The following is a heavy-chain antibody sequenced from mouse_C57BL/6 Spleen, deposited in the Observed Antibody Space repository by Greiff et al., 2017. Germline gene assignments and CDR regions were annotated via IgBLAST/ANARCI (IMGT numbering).Heavy chain of an antibody. V-gene: IGHV1-80*01. CDR1: GYAFSSYW. J-gene: IGHJ4*01. Sequence: QVQLQQSGAELVKPGASVKISCKASGYAFSSYWMNWVKQRPGKGLEWIGQIYPGDGDTNYNGKFKGKATLTADKSSSTAYMQLSSLTSEDSAVYCCAGGRPDYAMDYWGQGTSVTVSS. CDR3: AGGRPDYAMDY. CDR2: IYPGDGDT.